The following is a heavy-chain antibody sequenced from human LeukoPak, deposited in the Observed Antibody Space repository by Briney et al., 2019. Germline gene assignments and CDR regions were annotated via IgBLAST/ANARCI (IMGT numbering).Heavy chain of an antibody. D-gene: IGHD3-22*01. CDR3: ARLIYYYDSSGQEYFQH. CDR1: GGSISSSSYY. Sequence: PSETLSLTCTVSGGSISSSSYYWGWIRQPPGKGLEWIGSIYYSGSTYYNPSLKSRVTISVDTSKNQFSLKLSSVTAADTAVYYCARLIYYYDSSGQEYFQHWGQGTLVTVSS. CDR2: IYYSGST. V-gene: IGHV4-39*01. J-gene: IGHJ1*01.